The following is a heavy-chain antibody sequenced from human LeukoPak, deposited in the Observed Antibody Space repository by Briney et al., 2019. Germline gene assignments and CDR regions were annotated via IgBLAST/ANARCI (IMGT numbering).Heavy chain of an antibody. J-gene: IGHJ6*02. CDR2: ISAYNGNT. Sequence: ASVKVSCKASGYTFTSYGISWVRQAPGQGLEWMGWISAYNGNTNYAQKLQGRVTMTTDTSTSTAYMELRSLRSDDTAVYYCARGLTGRVGALAYYYYGMDVWGQGTTVTVSS. CDR3: ARGLTGRVGALAYYYYGMDV. D-gene: IGHD1-26*01. V-gene: IGHV1-18*01. CDR1: GYTFTSYG.